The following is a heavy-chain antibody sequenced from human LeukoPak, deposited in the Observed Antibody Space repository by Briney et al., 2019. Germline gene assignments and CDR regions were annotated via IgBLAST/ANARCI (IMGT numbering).Heavy chain of an antibody. D-gene: IGHD6-25*01. V-gene: IGHV4-30-2*01. CDR3: GFSEGDF. CDR1: GGSISSGGYS. Sequence: SQTLSLTCAVSGGSISSGGYSWSWIRQPPGKGLEWIGYIYHSGSTYYNPSLKSRVTMSIDTSKNQFSLKLSSVTAADTAMYFCGFSEGDFWGQGALVTVSS. J-gene: IGHJ4*02. CDR2: IYHSGST.